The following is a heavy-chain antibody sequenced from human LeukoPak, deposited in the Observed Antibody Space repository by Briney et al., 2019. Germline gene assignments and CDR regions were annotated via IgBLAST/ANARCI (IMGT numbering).Heavy chain of an antibody. J-gene: IGHJ4*02. V-gene: IGHV3-21*01. CDR3: ARAPRITMIVVDHDY. D-gene: IGHD3-22*01. CDR1: GFTFSSYS. CDR2: ISSSSSYI. Sequence: PGGSLRLSCAASGFTFSSYSMNWVRQAPGKGLEWVSSISSSSSYIYYAGSVKGRFTISRDNAKNSLYLQMNSLRAEDTAVYYCARAPRITMIVVDHDYWGQGTLVTVSS.